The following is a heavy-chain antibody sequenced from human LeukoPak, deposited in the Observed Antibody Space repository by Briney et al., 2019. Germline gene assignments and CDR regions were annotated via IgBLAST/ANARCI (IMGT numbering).Heavy chain of an antibody. D-gene: IGHD6-6*01. CDR1: GFTLSSYS. CDR3: ARSPRYSSSPYPYYYYMDV. CDR2: ISSSSSTI. V-gene: IGHV3-48*01. Sequence: GGSLRLSCAASGFTLSSYSMNWVRQAPGKGLEWVSYISSSSSTIYYADSVKGRFTISRDNAKNTLYLQRNSLRAEDTAVYYCARSPRYSSSPYPYYYYMDVWGKGTTVTVSS. J-gene: IGHJ6*03.